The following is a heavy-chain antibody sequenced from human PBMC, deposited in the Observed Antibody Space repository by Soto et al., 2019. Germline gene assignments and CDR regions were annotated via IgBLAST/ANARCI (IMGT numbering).Heavy chain of an antibody. J-gene: IGHJ4*02. CDR3: AHKGGGDRILDY. Sequence: QITLKESGPTLVKPTQTLTLTCTFSGFSLSTSGVGVGWIRQPPGKALEWLALIYWDDAKHYSPSLKSRLTITKNTSKNLVVLTRTNKDPVDTATFFCAHKGGGDRILDYWGQGTLVTVSS. D-gene: IGHD3-16*01. CDR2: IYWDDAK. CDR1: GFSLSTSGVG. V-gene: IGHV2-5*02.